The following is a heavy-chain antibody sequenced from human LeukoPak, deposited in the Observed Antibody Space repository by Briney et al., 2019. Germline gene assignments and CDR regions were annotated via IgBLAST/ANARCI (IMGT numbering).Heavy chain of an antibody. Sequence: SETLSLTCVVYGGSFSGYYWSWTRQPPGKGLEWIGEINHSGSTKYNPSLESRVTISVDTSKNQFSLKLSSVTAADTAVYYCARGPWEYSSGDSWGQGTLVTVSS. D-gene: IGHD6-19*01. CDR2: INHSGST. CDR3: ARGPWEYSSGDS. V-gene: IGHV4-34*01. CDR1: GGSFSGYY. J-gene: IGHJ4*02.